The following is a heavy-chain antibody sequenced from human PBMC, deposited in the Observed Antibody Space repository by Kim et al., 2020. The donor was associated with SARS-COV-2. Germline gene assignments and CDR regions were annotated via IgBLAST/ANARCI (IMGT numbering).Heavy chain of an antibody. CDR1: GYSFTSYW. V-gene: IGHV5-51*01. D-gene: IGHD3-10*01. CDR3: ARPLYYYGSGSYFPYYFDY. J-gene: IGHJ4*02. Sequence: GESLKISCKGSGYSFTSYWIGWVRQMPGKGLEWMGIIYPGDSDTRYSPSFQGQVTISADKSISTAYLQWSSLKASDTAMYYCARPLYYYGSGSYFPYYFDYWGQGTLVTVSS. CDR2: IYPGDSDT.